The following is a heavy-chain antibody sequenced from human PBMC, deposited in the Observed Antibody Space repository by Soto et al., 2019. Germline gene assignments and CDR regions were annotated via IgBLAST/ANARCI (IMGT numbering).Heavy chain of an antibody. D-gene: IGHD2-2*01. J-gene: IGHJ4*02. CDR2: ISYDGSNK. Sequence: GGSLRLSCAASGFTFSSYGMHWVRQAPGKGLEWVAVISYDGSNKYYADSVKGRFTISRDSSKNTLYLQMNSLRAADTAVYYCGRCTSTSCHLGSDYWGQGTLVTVSS. CDR3: GRCTSTSCHLGSDY. CDR1: GFTFSSYG. V-gene: IGHV3-30*03.